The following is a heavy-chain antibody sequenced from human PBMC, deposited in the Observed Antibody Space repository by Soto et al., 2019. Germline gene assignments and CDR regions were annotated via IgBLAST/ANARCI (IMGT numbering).Heavy chain of an antibody. CDR3: ARHLGGNHYYDGMDV. D-gene: IGHD3-16*01. J-gene: IGHJ6*02. Sequence: QVQLVQSGAEVKKPGSSVKVSCTASGGTFSSYAISWVRQAPGQGLEWMGGIIPIFGTADYAQKFQGRVTITADDFTSTADMELSSLRSEDRAVYYGARHLGGNHYYDGMDVWGQGTTVTVSS. CDR2: IIPIFGTA. V-gene: IGHV1-69*12. CDR1: GGTFSSYA.